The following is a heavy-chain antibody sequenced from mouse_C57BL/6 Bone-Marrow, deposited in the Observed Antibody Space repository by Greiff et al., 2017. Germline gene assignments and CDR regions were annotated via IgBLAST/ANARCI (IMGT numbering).Heavy chain of an antibody. CDR2: IYPGDGDT. J-gene: IGHJ3*01. CDR1: GYAFSSSW. V-gene: IGHV1-82*01. Sequence: QVQLQQPGPELVKPGASVKISCKASGYAFSSSWMNWVKQRPGKGLEWIGRIYPGDGDTNYNGKFKGKATLTVDKSSSTAYMQLSSLTSADSAFYFCARLEHAYWGQGTLVTVSA. CDR3: ARLEHAY.